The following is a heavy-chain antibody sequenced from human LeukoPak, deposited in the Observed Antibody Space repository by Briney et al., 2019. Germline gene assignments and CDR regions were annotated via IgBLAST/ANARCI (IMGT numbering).Heavy chain of an antibody. J-gene: IGHJ4*02. D-gene: IGHD6-13*01. CDR1: GFTFSSYS. V-gene: IGHV3-21*04. CDR2: ISSSSSYI. CDR3: ARGVVAAAGRTFDF. Sequence: GGSLRLSCAASGFTFSSYSMNWVRQAPGKGLEWVSSISSSSSYIYYADSVKGRFTISRDNAKNSLYLQMNSLRVEDTAVYYCARGVVAAAGRTFDFWGQGTLVTVSS.